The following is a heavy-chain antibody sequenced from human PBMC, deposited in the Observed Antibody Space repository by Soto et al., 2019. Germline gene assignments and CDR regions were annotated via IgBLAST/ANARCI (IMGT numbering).Heavy chain of an antibody. Sequence: QVQLVESGGGVVQPGRSLRLSCAASGFTLSSYTMHWVRQAPGKGLEWVAVISYDGSNKYYADSVKGRFTISRDNSKNTLYLQMNSLRAEDTAVFYCARASATESFDFWGQGSLVTVSS. CDR2: ISYDGSNK. V-gene: IGHV3-30-3*01. J-gene: IGHJ4*02. CDR1: GFTLSSYT. CDR3: ARASATESFDF.